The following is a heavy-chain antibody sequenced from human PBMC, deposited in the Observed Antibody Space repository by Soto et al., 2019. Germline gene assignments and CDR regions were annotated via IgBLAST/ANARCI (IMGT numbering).Heavy chain of an antibody. CDR3: TRVLGSSSSRWFDP. J-gene: IGHJ5*02. V-gene: IGHV3-49*03. CDR1: GFTFGDYA. Sequence: GSLRLSCTASGFTFGDYAMSWFRQAPGKGLEWVGFIRSKAYGGTTEYAASVKGRFTISRDDSKSIAYLQMNSLKTEDTAVYYCTRVLGSSSSRWFDPWGQGTLVTVSS. CDR2: IRSKAYGGTT. D-gene: IGHD6-6*01.